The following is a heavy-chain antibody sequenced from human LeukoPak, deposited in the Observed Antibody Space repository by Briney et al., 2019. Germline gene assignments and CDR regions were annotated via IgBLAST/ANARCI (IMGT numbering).Heavy chain of an antibody. V-gene: IGHV1-2*02. J-gene: IGHJ4*02. CDR3: AIENYYDSSGYSKAFDY. CDR2: IEPNSGGA. Sequence: ASVKVSCKTSGYTFTVKFLHWLRQAPGQGLEWMGGIEPNSGGAVYGQNFRSRVTVTRDTSVSTAYMELSRLRSDDTAVYYCAIENYYDSSGYSKAFDYWGQGTLVTVSS. D-gene: IGHD3-22*01. CDR1: GYTFTVKF.